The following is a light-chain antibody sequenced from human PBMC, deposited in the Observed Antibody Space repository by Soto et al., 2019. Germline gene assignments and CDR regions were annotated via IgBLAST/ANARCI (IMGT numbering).Light chain of an antibody. Sequence: EIVLTQSPGTLSLSPGEGATLSCRASQSVSNNYLAWYQQKPGQAPRRLIYGASSRATGIPDRFSGSGSGTDFTLTISRLEPEDFAVYYCQQYGSSPRTFGQGTKVDIK. CDR3: QQYGSSPRT. V-gene: IGKV3-20*01. J-gene: IGKJ1*01. CDR1: QSVSNNY. CDR2: GAS.